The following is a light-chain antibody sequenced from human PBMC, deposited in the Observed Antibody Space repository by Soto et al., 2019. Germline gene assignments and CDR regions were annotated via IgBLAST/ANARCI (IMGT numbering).Light chain of an antibody. CDR1: SSDVGGYNY. Sequence: QSALTQPPSASGSPGQSVTISCTGTSSDVGGYNYVSWYQQHPGKAPKLMIYEVSKRPSGVPDRFSGYKSGNTASLTVSGLQAEDEADYYCSSYASSNNWVFGGGTKLTVL. J-gene: IGLJ3*02. CDR2: EVS. V-gene: IGLV2-8*01. CDR3: SSYASSNNWV.